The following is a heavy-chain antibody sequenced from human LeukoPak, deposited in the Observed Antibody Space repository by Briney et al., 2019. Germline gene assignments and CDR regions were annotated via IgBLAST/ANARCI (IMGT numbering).Heavy chain of an antibody. J-gene: IGHJ4*02. CDR2: IIPIFGTA. CDR1: GGTFSSYA. Sequence: SVKVSCKASGGTFSSYAISWVRQAPGQGLGWMGGIIPIFGTANYAQKFQGRVTITADESTSTAYMELSSLRSEDTAVYYCARDGGNHYYHSTASSRDYWGQGTLVTVSS. D-gene: IGHD3-22*01. V-gene: IGHV1-69*01. CDR3: ARDGGNHYYHSTASSRDY.